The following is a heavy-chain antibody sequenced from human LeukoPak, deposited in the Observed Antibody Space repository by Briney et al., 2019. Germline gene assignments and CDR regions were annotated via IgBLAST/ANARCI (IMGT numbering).Heavy chain of an antibody. D-gene: IGHD3-9*01. Sequence: ASVKVSCKASGYTFTSYGISWVRQAPGQGLEWMGWISAYNGNTNYAQKLQGRVTMTTDTSTSTAYMELRSLRSDDTAVYYCAGDYDILTPWVRGLGYGGQGTLVTVSS. CDR2: ISAYNGNT. V-gene: IGHV1-18*01. CDR3: AGDYDILTPWVRGLGY. CDR1: GYTFTSYG. J-gene: IGHJ4*02.